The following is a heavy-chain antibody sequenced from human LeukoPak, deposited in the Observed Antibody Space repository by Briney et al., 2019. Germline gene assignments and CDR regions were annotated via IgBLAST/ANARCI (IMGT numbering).Heavy chain of an antibody. V-gene: IGHV4-61*01. J-gene: IGHJ5*02. CDR2: SYYSEST. Sequence: SETLSLTCTVSGGSVSSGSYYWTWIRQPPGKGLEWISYSYYSESTNYNPSLKSRVTISGDTSKNQFSLKLSSVTAADTAVYYCARGTTYYYGSGSSGLDPWGQGTLVTVS. D-gene: IGHD3-10*01. CDR3: ARGTTYYYGSGSSGLDP. CDR1: GGSVSSGSYY.